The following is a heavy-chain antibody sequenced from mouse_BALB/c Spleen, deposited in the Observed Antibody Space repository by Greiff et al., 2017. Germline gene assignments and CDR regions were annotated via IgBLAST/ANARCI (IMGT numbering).Heavy chain of an antibody. CDR3: ARFGNYCFDY. V-gene: IGHV1-80*01. CDR1: GYAFSSYW. Sequence: QVQLKESGAELVRPGSSVKISCKASGYAFSSYWMNWVKQRPGQGLEWIGQIYPGDGDTNYNGKFKGKATLTADKSSSTAYMQLSSLTSEDSAVYFCARFGNYCFDYWGQGTTLTVSS. J-gene: IGHJ2*01. CDR2: IYPGDGDT. D-gene: IGHD2-1*01.